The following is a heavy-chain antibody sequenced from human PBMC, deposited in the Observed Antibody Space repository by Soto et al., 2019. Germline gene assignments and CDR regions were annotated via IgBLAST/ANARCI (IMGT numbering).Heavy chain of an antibody. J-gene: IGHJ4*02. CDR1: GYRFTTYW. V-gene: IGHV5-51*03. CDR3: AVLLGGNNYHFHY. D-gene: IGHD2-15*01. CDR2: IHPDDSDT. Sequence: EVQLVQSGAEVKKSGESLKISCKGSGYRFTTYWIGWVRQMPGKGLEWMGIIHPDDSDTRYIPSFQGQVTISVDKSISTAYLQWISLKASDSPMHYCAVLLGGNNYHFHYWGQGTLVTVSS.